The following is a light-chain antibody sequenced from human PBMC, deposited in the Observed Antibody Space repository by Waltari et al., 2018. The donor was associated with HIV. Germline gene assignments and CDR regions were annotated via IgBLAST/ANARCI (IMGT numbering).Light chain of an antibody. V-gene: IGKV3-20*01. CDR3: QQYVTSIT. J-gene: IGKJ4*01. CDR2: GAS. CDR1: KSVTSNY. Sequence: IVLTQSPGTLSLSPGERATLSCRASKSVTSNYLAWYQHKPGQAPRLLIYGASSRATGIPDRFSGSGSGTDFTLTISRLETEDFAVYYCQQYVTSITFGGGTKVEIK.